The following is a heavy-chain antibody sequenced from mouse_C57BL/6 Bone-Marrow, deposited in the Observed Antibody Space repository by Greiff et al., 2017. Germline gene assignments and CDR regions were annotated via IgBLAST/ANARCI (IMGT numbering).Heavy chain of an antibody. CDR2: IWSDGST. D-gene: IGHD1-1*01. J-gene: IGHJ4*01. CDR1: GFSLTSYG. Sequence: VKLVESGPGLVAPSQSLSITCTVSGFSLTSYGVHWVRQPPGKGLEWLVVIWSDGSTTYNSAHKSRLSISTDNSKSQVFLKMNSLQTDDTAMYYCARQAGSSYPRYYAMDYWGQGTSVTVSS. V-gene: IGHV2-6-1*01. CDR3: ARQAGSSYPRYYAMDY.